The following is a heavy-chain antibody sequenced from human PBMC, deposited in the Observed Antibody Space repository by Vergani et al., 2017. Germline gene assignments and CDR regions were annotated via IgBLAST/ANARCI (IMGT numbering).Heavy chain of an antibody. CDR1: GFTFSSYS. CDR2: ISSSSSYI. J-gene: IGHJ4*02. V-gene: IGHV3-21*04. CDR3: AKADYCSGGSCYYFDY. D-gene: IGHD2-15*01. Sequence: EVQLVESGGGLVKPGGSLRLSCAASGFTFSSYSMNWVRQAPGKGLEWVSSISSSSSYIYYADSVKGRFTISRDNAKNSLYLQMNSLRAEDTALYYCAKADYCSGGSCYYFDYWGQGTLVTVSS.